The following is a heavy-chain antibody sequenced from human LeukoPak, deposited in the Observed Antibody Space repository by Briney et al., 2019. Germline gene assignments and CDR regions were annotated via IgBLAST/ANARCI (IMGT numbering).Heavy chain of an antibody. CDR1: GFTFSSYA. D-gene: IGHD2-2*01. V-gene: IGHV3-23*01. CDR3: ARDQYQYYYGMDV. J-gene: IGHJ6*02. CDR2: ISGSGGST. Sequence: AGGSLRLSCAASGFTFSSYAMSWVRQAPGKGLEWVSAISGSGGSTYYADSVKGRFTISRDNAKNSLYLQMNSLRAEDTAVYYCARDQYQYYYGMDVWGQGTTVTVSS.